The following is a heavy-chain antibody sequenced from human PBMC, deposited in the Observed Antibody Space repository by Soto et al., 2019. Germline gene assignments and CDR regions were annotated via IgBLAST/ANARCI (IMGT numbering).Heavy chain of an antibody. V-gene: IGHV4-4*02. CDR1: GDSITNNHW. CDR3: VSKLGPYYYGLDV. D-gene: IGHD3-16*01. J-gene: IGHJ6*02. Sequence: PSETLSLTCTVYGDSITNNHWWSWVRQPQGKGPELIGEIYHTGIANYNPSLESRVAFSVDKSKNQFSLSLTSVTAADTAVYYCVSKLGPYYYGLDVWGQGTTVTVSS. CDR2: IYHTGIA.